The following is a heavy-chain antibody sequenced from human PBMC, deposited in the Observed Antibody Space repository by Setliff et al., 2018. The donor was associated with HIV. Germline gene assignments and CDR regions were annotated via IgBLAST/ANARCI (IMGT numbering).Heavy chain of an antibody. CDR2: ISSSSSYT. V-gene: IGHV3-21*04. D-gene: IGHD6-13*01. CDR3: AKDHATSSWFTALLDY. Sequence: GGSLRLSCAASGFTFSSYSMNWVRQAPGKGLEWVSYISSSSSYTHYADSVKGRFTISRDNSKNTLYLQMNSLRAEDTAVYYCAKDHATSSWFTALLDYWGQGALVTVSS. J-gene: IGHJ4*02. CDR1: GFTFSSYS.